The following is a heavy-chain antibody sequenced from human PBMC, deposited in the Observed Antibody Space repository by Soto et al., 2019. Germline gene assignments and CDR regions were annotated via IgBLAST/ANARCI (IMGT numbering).Heavy chain of an antibody. D-gene: IGHD3-10*01. CDR1: GGSINSGGSN. CDR2: ITYRGTT. V-gene: IGHV4-31*03. J-gene: IGHJ4*02. CDR3: ARDSGESLRFFDY. Sequence: QVQLQESGPGLVNPSQTLSLTCTVSGGSINSGGSNWNWIHQRPGEGLEWIGYITYRGTTYSIPSLKSRVTMSVDTSKNQFSLKLSSVSAADTAVYYCARDSGESLRFFDYWGQGAPVTVSS.